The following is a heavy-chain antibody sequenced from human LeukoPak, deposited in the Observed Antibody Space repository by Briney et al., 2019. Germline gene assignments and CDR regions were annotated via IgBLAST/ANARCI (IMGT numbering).Heavy chain of an antibody. J-gene: IGHJ4*02. Sequence: PGGSLRLSCAASGFTFSNYGMTWVRQAPGKGLEWVSDISDTGGNTYYADSVEGRFTISRDSPKNTLYLQMNSLRAEDTAVYYSAKGLPYEVGFDWWGQGTLVTVSS. CDR2: ISDTGGNT. CDR1: GFTFSNYG. V-gene: IGHV3-23*01. CDR3: AKGLPYEVGFDW. D-gene: IGHD1-26*01.